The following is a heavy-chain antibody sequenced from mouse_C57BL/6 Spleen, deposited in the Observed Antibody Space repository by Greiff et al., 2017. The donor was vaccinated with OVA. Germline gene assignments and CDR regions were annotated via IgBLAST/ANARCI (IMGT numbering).Heavy chain of an antibody. Sequence: VKLVESGPELVKPGASVKISCKASGYAFSSSWMNWVKQRPGKGLEWIGRIYPGDGDTNYNGKFKGKATLTADKSSSTAYMQLSSLTSEDSAVYFCARSGLTGTPYFDYWGQGTTLTVSS. D-gene: IGHD4-1*01. V-gene: IGHV1-82*01. J-gene: IGHJ2*01. CDR3: ARSGLTGTPYFDY. CDR2: IYPGDGDT. CDR1: GYAFSSSW.